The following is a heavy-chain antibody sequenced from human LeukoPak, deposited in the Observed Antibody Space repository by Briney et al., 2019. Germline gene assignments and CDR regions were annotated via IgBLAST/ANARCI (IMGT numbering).Heavy chain of an antibody. V-gene: IGHV4-30-2*01. CDR1: GGSIISGGYS. CDR3: ARVRYYDSSGYPRTDWYFDL. CDR2: IYHSGST. D-gene: IGHD3-22*01. Sequence: SETLSLTCAVSGGSIISGGYSWSWIRQPPGEGLEWIGYIYHSGSTYYNPSLKSRATISVDRSKNQFSLKLSSVTAADTAVYYCARVRYYDSSGYPRTDWYFDLWGRGTLVTVSS. J-gene: IGHJ2*01.